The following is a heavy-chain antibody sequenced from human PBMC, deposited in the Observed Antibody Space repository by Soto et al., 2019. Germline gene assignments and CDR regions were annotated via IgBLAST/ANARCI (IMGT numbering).Heavy chain of an antibody. Sequence: GGSLRLSCAASGFTFSSYAMSWVRQAPGKGLEWVTAISGSGGSTYYADSVKDRFNISRDNSKNTLYLQMNSLRAEDTAVYYCAKVHIVVVVAATRYGMDVWGQGTTVTVSS. J-gene: IGHJ6*02. D-gene: IGHD2-15*01. CDR3: AKVHIVVVVAATRYGMDV. CDR1: GFTFSSYA. V-gene: IGHV3-23*01. CDR2: ISGSGGST.